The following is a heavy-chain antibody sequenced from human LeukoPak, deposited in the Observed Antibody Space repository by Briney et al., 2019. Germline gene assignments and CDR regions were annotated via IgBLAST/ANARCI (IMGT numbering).Heavy chain of an antibody. V-gene: IGHV3-30*03. CDR3: ARDRHGPDY. J-gene: IGHJ4*02. CDR1: GFTFSSYS. CDR2: ISYDGSNK. Sequence: PGGSLRLSCAASGFTFSSYSMHWVRQAPGKGLEWVAVISYDGSNKYYADSVKGRFTISRDNSKNTLYLQMNSLRAEDTAVYYCARDRHGPDYWGQGTLVTVSS.